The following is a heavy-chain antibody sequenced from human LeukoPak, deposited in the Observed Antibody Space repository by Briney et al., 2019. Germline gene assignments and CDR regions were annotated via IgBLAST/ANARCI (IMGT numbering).Heavy chain of an antibody. Sequence: GGSVRLSCSASGFPFSRYAMLGVHQPPGKGLEYVSAITNNRRSTYYADSVKSRFTISRDNSKNTLYLQMSSLQGDDKAVYYCASTYSYDSSGYYPFDYWGQGTLVTVPS. D-gene: IGHD3-22*01. CDR1: GFPFSRYA. CDR3: ASTYSYDSSGYYPFDY. V-gene: IGHV3-64D*06. CDR2: ITNNRRST. J-gene: IGHJ4*02.